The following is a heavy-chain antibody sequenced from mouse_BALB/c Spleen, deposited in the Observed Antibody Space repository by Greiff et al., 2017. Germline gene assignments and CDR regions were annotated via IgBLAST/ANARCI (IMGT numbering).Heavy chain of an antibody. J-gene: IGHJ3*01. V-gene: IGHV14-3*02. CDR3: ARGGVPPFAY. CDR1: GFNIKDTY. CDR2: IDPANGNT. Sequence: EVMLVESGAELVKPGASVKLSCTASGFNIKDTYMHWVKQRPEQGLEWIGRIDPANGNTKYDPKFQGKATITADTSSNTAYLQLSSLTSEDTAVYYCARGGVPPFAYWGQGTLVTVSA.